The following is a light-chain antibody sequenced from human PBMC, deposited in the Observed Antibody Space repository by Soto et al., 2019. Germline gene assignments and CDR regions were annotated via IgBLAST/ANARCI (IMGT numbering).Light chain of an antibody. V-gene: IGLV2-14*01. Sequence: QSALTQPASVSGSPGQSITISCTGTSSDVGGYNYVSWYQQHPGKAPKLMIYDVSNWPSGVSNRFSGSKSGNTASLTISWLQAEDEADYYCSSYTSSSTLVFGGGTKVTVL. CDR3: SSYTSSSTLV. CDR2: DVS. CDR1: SSDVGGYNY. J-gene: IGLJ3*02.